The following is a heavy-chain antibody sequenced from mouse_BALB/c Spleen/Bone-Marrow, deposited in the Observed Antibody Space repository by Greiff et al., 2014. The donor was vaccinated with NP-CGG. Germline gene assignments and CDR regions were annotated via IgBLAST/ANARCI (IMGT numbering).Heavy chain of an antibody. V-gene: IGHV14-4*02. D-gene: IGHD2-4*01. J-gene: IGHJ2*01. CDR2: IDPENGDT. CDR1: GFNIKDYY. Sequence: VHVKQSGAELVRSGASVKLSCTASGFNIKDYYMHWVKQRPEQGLEWIGWIDPENGDTGYAPKFQGKATMTADTSSNTAYLQLSSLTSEDTAVYYCNARGDYDFDYFDYWGQGTTLTVSS. CDR3: NARGDYDFDYFDY.